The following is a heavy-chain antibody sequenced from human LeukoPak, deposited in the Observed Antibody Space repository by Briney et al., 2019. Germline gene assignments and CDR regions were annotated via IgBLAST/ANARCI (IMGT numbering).Heavy chain of an antibody. CDR1: GGTFSSYA. J-gene: IGHJ4*02. Sequence: ASVKVSCKASGGTFSSYAISWVRQAPGQGLEWMGGIIPIFGTANYAQKFQGRVTITADKSTSTAYMELSSLRSEDTAVYYCASSRIQLWPPGYWGQGTLVTVSS. CDR2: IIPIFGTA. D-gene: IGHD5-18*01. CDR3: ASSRIQLWPPGY. V-gene: IGHV1-69*06.